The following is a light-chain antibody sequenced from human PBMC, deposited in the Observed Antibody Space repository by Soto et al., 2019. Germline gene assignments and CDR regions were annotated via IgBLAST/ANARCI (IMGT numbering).Light chain of an antibody. CDR1: QSVLYSSNNKNY. V-gene: IGKV4-1*01. CDR3: QQYYSTPLT. J-gene: IGKJ4*01. Sequence: IVMTQTTESLAVSLGEGASIHCKSSQSVLYSSNNKNYLAWYQQKPGQPPKLLIYWASTRESGVPDRFSGSGSGTDFTLTISSLQAEDVAVYYCQQYYSTPLTFAGGTK. CDR2: WAS.